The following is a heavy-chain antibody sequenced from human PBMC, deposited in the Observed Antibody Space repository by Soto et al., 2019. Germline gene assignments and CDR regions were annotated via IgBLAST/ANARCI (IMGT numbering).Heavy chain of an antibody. CDR1: GFTFSSYS. D-gene: IGHD4-4*01. V-gene: IGHV3-21*01. CDR2: ISSSSSYI. Sequence: PVGSLRLSCAASGFTFSSYSMNWVRQAPGKGLEWVSSISSSSSYIYYADSVKGRFTISRDNAKNSLYLQMNSLRAEDTAVYYCARDPQDYSNYAGMFDYWGQGTLVTVSS. CDR3: ARDPQDYSNYAGMFDY. J-gene: IGHJ4*02.